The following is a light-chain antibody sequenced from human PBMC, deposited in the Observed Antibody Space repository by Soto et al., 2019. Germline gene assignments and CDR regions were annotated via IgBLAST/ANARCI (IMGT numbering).Light chain of an antibody. CDR1: ESVSSNN. Sequence: EIVLTQSPGTLSLSPGERATLSCRTSESVSSNNLAWYQQKPGQAPRLLIYAASSRATGIPDRFSGSGSGTDFTLTISRLEPEDFAVYLCQQSGRSLPVYTFGQGTKLEIK. V-gene: IGKV3-20*01. J-gene: IGKJ2*01. CDR3: QQSGRSLPVYT. CDR2: AAS.